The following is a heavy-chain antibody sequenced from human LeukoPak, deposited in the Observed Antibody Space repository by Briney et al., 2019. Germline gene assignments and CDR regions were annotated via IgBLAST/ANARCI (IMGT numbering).Heavy chain of an antibody. J-gene: IGHJ5*02. D-gene: IGHD3-9*01. CDR1: GFTVSSNY. CDR2: IYSGGST. CDR3: ARDGTYYDILTGYYEPKWFDP. Sequence: GESLKISCAASGFTVSSNYMSWVRQAPGKGLEWVSVIYSGGSTYYADSVKGRFTISRDNSKNTLYLQMNSLRDEDTAVYYCARDGTYYDILTGYYEPKWFDPWGQGTLVTVSS. V-gene: IGHV3-66*01.